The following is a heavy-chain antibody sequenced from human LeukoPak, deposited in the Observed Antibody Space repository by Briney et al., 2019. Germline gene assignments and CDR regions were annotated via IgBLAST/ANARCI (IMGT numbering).Heavy chain of an antibody. V-gene: IGHV5-51*01. CDR3: ARQGSIAVSGRFSDY. CDR2: IYPGDSDT. CDR1: RFSFTSYW. D-gene: IGHD6-6*01. Sequence: GESLKISCKGSRFSFTSYWIAWVRQMPGKGLEWMGIIYPGDSDTRYSPSFQGQVIISADKSISTAYLQWSSLKASDTAMYYCARQGSIAVSGRFSDYWGQGTLVTVSS. J-gene: IGHJ4*02.